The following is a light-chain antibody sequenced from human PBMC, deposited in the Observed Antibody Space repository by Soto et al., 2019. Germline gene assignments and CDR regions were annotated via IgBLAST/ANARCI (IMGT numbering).Light chain of an antibody. CDR2: VAS. Sequence: EIVLTQSPGTLSLSPGERAPLSCRASQSVFTNHIGCYQQKPGQAPRRLIFVASFRATGIPDRFSGSGSGTDFTLTISRLEPEDVAVYYCQQYGSSPPTFGQGTKVEIK. CDR1: QSVFTNH. V-gene: IGKV3-20*01. J-gene: IGKJ1*01. CDR3: QQYGSSPPT.